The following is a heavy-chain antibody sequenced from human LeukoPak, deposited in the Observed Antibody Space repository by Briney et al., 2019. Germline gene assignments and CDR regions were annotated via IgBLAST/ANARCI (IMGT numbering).Heavy chain of an antibody. V-gene: IGHV3-66*01. Sequence: PSETLSLTCAVYGGSFSGYYWSWIRQPPGKGLEWVSVIYSGGSTYYADSVKGRFTISRDNSKNTLYLQMNSLRAEDTAVYYCARGLVPGDYWGQGTLVTVSS. J-gene: IGHJ4*02. D-gene: IGHD3-10*01. CDR1: GGSFSGYY. CDR2: IYSGGST. CDR3: ARGLVPGDY.